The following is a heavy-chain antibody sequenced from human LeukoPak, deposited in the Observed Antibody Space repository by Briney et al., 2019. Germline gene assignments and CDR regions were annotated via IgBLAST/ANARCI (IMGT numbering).Heavy chain of an antibody. CDR2: ISSSSSYI. V-gene: IGHV3-21*01. D-gene: IGHD3-3*01. J-gene: IGHJ5*02. CDR1: GFTFDDYA. CDR3: ARQGYDFWSGYFMRGNNWFDP. Sequence: PGGSLRLSCAASGFTFDDYAMHWVRQAPGKGLEWVSSISSSSSYIYYADSVKGRFTISRDNAKNSLYLQMNSLRAEDTAVYYCARQGYDFWSGYFMRGNNWFDPWGQGTLVTVSS.